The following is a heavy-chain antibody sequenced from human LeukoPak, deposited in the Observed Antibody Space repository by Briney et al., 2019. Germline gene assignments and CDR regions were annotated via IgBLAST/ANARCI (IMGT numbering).Heavy chain of an antibody. Sequence: GSLRLSCAVSGITLSNYGMSWVRQVPGKGLERVAGISDSGGRTNYADSVKGRFTISRDNPKNTLYLQMNSLRAEDTAVYYCARESNYDYWGQGTLVTVSS. CDR1: GITLSNYG. V-gene: IGHV3-23*01. CDR3: ARESNYDY. CDR2: ISDSGGRT. J-gene: IGHJ4*02.